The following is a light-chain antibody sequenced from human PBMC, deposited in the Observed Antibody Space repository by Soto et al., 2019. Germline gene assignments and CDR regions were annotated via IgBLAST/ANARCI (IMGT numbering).Light chain of an antibody. V-gene: IGLV1-40*01. CDR3: QSYDSSLSGSVV. Sequence: QSVLTQPPSVSGAPGQRVTISCTGSSSNIGAGYDVHWYQPLPGTAPKLLIYGNSNRPSGVPDRFSGSKSGTSASLAITGLQAEDVADYYCQSYDSSLSGSVVFGGGTKLTVL. CDR1: SSNIGAGYD. J-gene: IGLJ2*01. CDR2: GNS.